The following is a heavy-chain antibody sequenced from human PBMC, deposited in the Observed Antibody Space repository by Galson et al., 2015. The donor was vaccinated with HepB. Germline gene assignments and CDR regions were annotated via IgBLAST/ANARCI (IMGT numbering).Heavy chain of an antibody. CDR1: GFTFSSYA. Sequence: SLRLSCAASGFTFSSYAMSWVRQAPGKGLEWVSAISGSGGSTYYADSVKGRFTISRDNFKNTLYLQMNSLRAEDTAVYYCARERERVRYFDWLLSNYDAFDIWGQGTMVTVSS. D-gene: IGHD3-9*01. CDR2: ISGSGGST. J-gene: IGHJ3*02. CDR3: ARERERVRYFDWLLSNYDAFDI. V-gene: IGHV3-23*01.